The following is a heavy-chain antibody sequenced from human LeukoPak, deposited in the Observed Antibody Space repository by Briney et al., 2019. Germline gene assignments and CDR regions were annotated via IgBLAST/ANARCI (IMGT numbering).Heavy chain of an antibody. V-gene: IGHV4-59*01. CDR3: ARTIAAAGTSDY. CDR2: IYYSGST. CDR1: GGSISSYY. J-gene: IGHJ4*02. Sequence: SETLSLSCTVSGGSISSYYWSWIRQPPGKGLEWIGYIYYSGSTNYNPSLKSRVTISVDTSKNQFSLKLSSVTAADTAVYYCARTIAAAGTSDYCGQGTLVTVSS. D-gene: IGHD6-13*01.